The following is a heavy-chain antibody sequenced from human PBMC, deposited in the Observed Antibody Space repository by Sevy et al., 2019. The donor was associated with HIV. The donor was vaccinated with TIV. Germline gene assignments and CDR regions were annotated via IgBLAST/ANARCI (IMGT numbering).Heavy chain of an antibody. V-gene: IGHV3-23*01. Sequence: GGSLRLSCAASGFPFSSYAMSWVRQAPGKGLEWVSTLIGGGSRKYYADSVTGRFISSRDNSRNTLYLQMNSLRAEDTAIYYCAKRRVQSGLSGGGANYGMDVCGRGTTVTVSS. J-gene: IGHJ6*02. D-gene: IGHD2-8*02. CDR1: GFPFSSYA. CDR2: LIGGGSRK. CDR3: AKRRVQSGLSGGGANYGMDV.